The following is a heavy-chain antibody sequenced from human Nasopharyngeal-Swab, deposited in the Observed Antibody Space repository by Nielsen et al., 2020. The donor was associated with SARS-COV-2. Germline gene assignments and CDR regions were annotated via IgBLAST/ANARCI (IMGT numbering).Heavy chain of an antibody. D-gene: IGHD2-2*01. J-gene: IGHJ6*03. CDR2: INHSGST. Sequence: GSLRLSCAVSGGSFSGSYWGWIRRPPGKGLEWIGEINHSGSTNYNPSLKSRVTISLDTSKNHFSLKLRSVTAADTAVYYCARGLSGVVPAPILGLGPFYSYYYMNVWGKGTTVTVSS. V-gene: IGHV4-34*01. CDR1: GGSFSGSY. CDR3: ARGLSGVVPAPILGLGPFYSYYYMNV.